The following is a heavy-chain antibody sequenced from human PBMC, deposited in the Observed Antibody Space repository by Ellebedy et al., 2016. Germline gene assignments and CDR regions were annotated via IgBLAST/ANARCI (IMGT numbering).Heavy chain of an antibody. CDR1: GGSISSSSYY. CDR3: ARGTGTTRREEY. J-gene: IGHJ4*02. V-gene: IGHV4-39*07. CDR2: IYYSGST. D-gene: IGHD1-7*01. Sequence: SETLSLTXTVSGGSISSSSYYWGWFRQPPGKGLEWIGSIYYSGSTYYNPSLKSRVTISVDTSKNQFSLKLSSVTAADTAVYYCARGTGTTRREEYWGQGTLVTVSS.